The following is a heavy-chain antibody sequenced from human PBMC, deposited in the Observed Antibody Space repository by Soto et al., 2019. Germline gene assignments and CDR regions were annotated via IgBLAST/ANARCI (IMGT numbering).Heavy chain of an antibody. Sequence: SLRLSCAASGFTFSSYVMHWVRQAPGKGLEWVAVISYDGSNKYYADSVKGRFTISRDNSKHTLFLQMNSLRPEDTAVYYCAKDLEGYCSSTSCHTYFGLDVWGQGTTVTVSS. V-gene: IGHV3-30*18. CDR2: ISYDGSNK. CDR1: GFTFSSYV. J-gene: IGHJ6*02. CDR3: AKDLEGYCSSTSCHTYFGLDV. D-gene: IGHD2-2*01.